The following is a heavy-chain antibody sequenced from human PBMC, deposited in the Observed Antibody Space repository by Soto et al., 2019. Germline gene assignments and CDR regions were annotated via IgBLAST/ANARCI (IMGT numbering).Heavy chain of an antibody. J-gene: IGHJ6*03. CDR3: AADRSGTAGMDV. CDR1: GFPFTSSA. Sequence: ASVKLSCKASGFPFTSSAIQWVRQARGQRLEWIGWIVVGSGNTNYAQKFQERVTITRDMSTSTAYMELSGLRSEDTAVYYCAADRSGTAGMDVWGKGTTVTVSS. CDR2: IVVGSGNT. D-gene: IGHD3-10*01. V-gene: IGHV1-58*02.